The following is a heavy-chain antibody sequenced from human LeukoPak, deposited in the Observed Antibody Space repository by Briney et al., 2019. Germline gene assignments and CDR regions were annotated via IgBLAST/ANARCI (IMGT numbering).Heavy chain of an antibody. J-gene: IGHJ4*02. CDR1: AFIFSGHW. CDR2: IKEDGSER. D-gene: IGHD3-10*01. Sequence: GGSLRLSCEGSAFIFSGHWMNWVRQTPGKGLEWVASIKEDGSERQYVDSVKGRFTISRDNAKNSLYLQMNSLRDEDTAVYYCARDPTRFGEPHFDYWGQGTLVTVSS. V-gene: IGHV3-7*01. CDR3: ARDPTRFGEPHFDY.